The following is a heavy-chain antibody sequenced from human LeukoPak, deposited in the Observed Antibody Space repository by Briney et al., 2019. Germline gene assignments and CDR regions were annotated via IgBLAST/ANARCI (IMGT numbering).Heavy chain of an antibody. CDR2: ISGSGDST. Sequence: GGTLRLSCVVSGFTFRTYGMSWVRQAPGKGLEWVSAISGSGDSTYYADSVKGRFTISRDNSKNSLYLQMNSLRAEDTAVYYCARVITVYNDYEEVAEYFQHWGQGTLVIVSS. V-gene: IGHV3-23*01. D-gene: IGHD4-17*01. CDR3: ARVITVYNDYEEVAEYFQH. J-gene: IGHJ1*01. CDR1: GFTFRTYG.